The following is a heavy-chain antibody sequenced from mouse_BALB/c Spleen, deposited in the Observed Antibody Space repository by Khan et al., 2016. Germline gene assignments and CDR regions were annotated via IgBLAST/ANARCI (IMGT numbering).Heavy chain of an antibody. D-gene: IGHD2-2*01. CDR3: ARDGWGYYAMDY. CDR2: IWGDGST. Sequence: VELVESGPGLVAPSQSLSITCTVSGFSIIAYGVNWVRQPPGKGLEWLGMIWGDGSTDYNSALKSRLNITQDNSKSQVFLKMNSLQTDDTARYYCARDGWGYYAMDYWGQGTSVTVSS. J-gene: IGHJ4*01. V-gene: IGHV2-6-7*01. CDR1: GFSIIAYG.